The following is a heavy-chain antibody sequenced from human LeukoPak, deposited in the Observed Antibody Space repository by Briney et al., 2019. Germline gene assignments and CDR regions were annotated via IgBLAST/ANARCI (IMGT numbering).Heavy chain of an antibody. V-gene: IGHV3-30*02. CDR2: IRYDGSNK. J-gene: IGHJ4*02. D-gene: IGHD3-22*01. Sequence: GGSLRLSCAASGFTFSSYGMHWVRQAPGKGLEWVAFIRYDGSNKYYADSVKGRFTISRDNSKTTLYLQMNSLRAEDTAVYYCAKPYDSSGYLSYFDYWGQGTLVTVSS. CDR3: AKPYDSSGYLSYFDY. CDR1: GFTFSSYG.